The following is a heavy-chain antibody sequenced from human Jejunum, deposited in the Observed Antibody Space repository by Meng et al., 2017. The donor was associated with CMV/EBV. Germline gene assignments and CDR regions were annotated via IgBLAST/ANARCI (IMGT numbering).Heavy chain of an antibody. D-gene: IGHD3-22*01. CDR1: GYTIINNA. J-gene: IGHJ2*01. V-gene: IGHV7-4-1*02. CDR3: ARGGPYPDSSGFHWYFDL. CDR2: INTHTGNP. Sequence: SKLNGVSQSSGYTIINNAINWVRQAPWQGLEWMGWINTHTGNPTYGQGFTGRFVLSSDTSVSTANLQISSLKAEDTAAYYCARGGPYPDSSGFHWYFDLWGRGTLVTVSS.